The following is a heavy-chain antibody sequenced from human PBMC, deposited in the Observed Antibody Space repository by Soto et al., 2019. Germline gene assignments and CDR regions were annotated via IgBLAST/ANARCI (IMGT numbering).Heavy chain of an antibody. CDR1: GYTFTGHA. CDR2: NDGGNGRT. Sequence: QVQVVQSGAEVKKPGDSVKVSCRASGYTFTGHAIHWVRQAPGQSLEWMGWNDGGNGRTQYAQRFQGRVTLTRDTSAITAYMELRSLTSEDTAVYYCVREAGRTGDLDYWGQGTLVTVSS. V-gene: IGHV1-3*01. J-gene: IGHJ4*02. D-gene: IGHD7-27*01. CDR3: VREAGRTGDLDY.